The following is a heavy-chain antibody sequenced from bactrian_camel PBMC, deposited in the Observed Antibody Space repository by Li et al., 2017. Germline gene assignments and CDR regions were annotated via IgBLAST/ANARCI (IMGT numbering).Heavy chain of an antibody. CDR2: IDSRGIT. Sequence: VQLVESGGGSVQAGGSLRLSCAASGRTYSKWCMGWFRQISGKEREGLATIDSRGITAYADSVKGRFTISRDNAKNTVHLQMNSLKTEDTAVYYCATVGGASYNYWGQGTQVTVS. J-gene: IGHJ4*01. V-gene: IGHV3S53*01. CDR3: ATVGGASYNY. D-gene: IGHD3*01. CDR1: GRTYSKWC.